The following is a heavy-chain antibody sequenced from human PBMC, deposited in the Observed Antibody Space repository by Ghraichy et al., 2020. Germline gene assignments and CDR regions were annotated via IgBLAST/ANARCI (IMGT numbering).Heavy chain of an antibody. D-gene: IGHD4-23*01. Sequence: GESLNISCVASGFTFSRCSMTWVRQAPGKGLEWVSALRAGDDSTVYADSVKGRFTISRDNSKNTLYLQMSSLRAEDTAIYYCAKMHCGGDSYYWYFDLWGRGTLVTVSS. CDR1: GFTFSRCS. J-gene: IGHJ2*01. V-gene: IGHV3-23*01. CDR2: LRAGDDST. CDR3: AKMHCGGDSYYWYFDL.